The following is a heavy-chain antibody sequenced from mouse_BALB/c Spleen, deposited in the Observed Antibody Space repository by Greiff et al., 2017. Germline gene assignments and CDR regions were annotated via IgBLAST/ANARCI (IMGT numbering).Heavy chain of an antibody. Sequence: DVMLVESGGGLVKLGGSLKLSCAASGFTFSSYYMSWVRQTPEKRLELVAAINSNGGSTYYPDTVKGRFTISRDNAKNTLYLQMSSLKSEDTALYYCARHEGGYYFDYWGQGTTLTVSS. J-gene: IGHJ2*01. CDR2: INSNGGST. CDR3: ARHEGGYYFDY. CDR1: GFTFSSYY. V-gene: IGHV5-6-2*01.